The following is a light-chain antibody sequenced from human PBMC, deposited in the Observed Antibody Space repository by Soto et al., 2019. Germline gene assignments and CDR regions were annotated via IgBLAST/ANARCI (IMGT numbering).Light chain of an antibody. J-gene: IGKJ2*01. V-gene: IGKV3-15*01. Sequence: EVVLTQSPATLSVSAGGTATLSCRASQSIRTNVAWYQQSPGQPPRLLVYGASTRAPGVPDRFSGSGSGIEFTLTISSLQPEDFATYYCQQSYSTPYTFGQGTKLEIK. CDR1: QSIRTN. CDR3: QQSYSTPYT. CDR2: GAS.